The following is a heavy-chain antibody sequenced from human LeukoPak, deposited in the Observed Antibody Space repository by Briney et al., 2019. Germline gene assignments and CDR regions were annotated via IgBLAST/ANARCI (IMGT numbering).Heavy chain of an antibody. J-gene: IGHJ4*02. CDR1: GFTFSSYG. CDR3: ARDAPYYDFWSGYAYTSYYFDY. Sequence: GGSLRLSCAASGFTFSSYGMHWVRQAPGKGLEWVAVISYDGSNKYYADSVKGRFTISRDNAKNSLYLQMNSLRAEDTAVYYCARDAPYYDFWSGYAYTSYYFDYWGQGTLVTVSS. V-gene: IGHV3-30*03. D-gene: IGHD3-3*01. CDR2: ISYDGSNK.